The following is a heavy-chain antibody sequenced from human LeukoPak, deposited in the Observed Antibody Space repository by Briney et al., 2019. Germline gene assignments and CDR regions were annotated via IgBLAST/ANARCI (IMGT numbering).Heavy chain of an antibody. J-gene: IGHJ4*02. Sequence: SGGSLRLSCAASGFTFSSYEMNWVRQAPGKGLEWVSYISSSGSTIYYAASVKGRFTISRDNAKNSLYLQMNSLRAEDTAVYYCASAIVVVVAAPGLYYYDYWGQGTLVTVSS. CDR2: ISSSGSTI. V-gene: IGHV3-48*03. CDR1: GFTFSSYE. D-gene: IGHD2-15*01. CDR3: ASAIVVVVAAPGLYYYDY.